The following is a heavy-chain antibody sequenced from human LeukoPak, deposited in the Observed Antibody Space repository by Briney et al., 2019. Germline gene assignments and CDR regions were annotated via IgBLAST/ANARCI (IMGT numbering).Heavy chain of an antibody. Sequence: ASVKVSCKASGGTFSSYAISWVRQAPGQGLEWMGRIIPILGIANYAQKFQGRVTITADKSTSTAYMELSSLRSDDTAVYYCARDRPFGSSGRNWFDPWGQGTLVTVSS. CDR1: GGTFSSYA. CDR3: ARDRPFGSSGRNWFDP. J-gene: IGHJ5*02. CDR2: IIPILGIA. D-gene: IGHD6-19*01. V-gene: IGHV1-69*04.